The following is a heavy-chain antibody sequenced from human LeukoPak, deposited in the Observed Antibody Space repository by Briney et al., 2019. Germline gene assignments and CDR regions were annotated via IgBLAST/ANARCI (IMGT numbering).Heavy chain of an antibody. Sequence: SETLSLTCTVSDGSISSSSYYWGWIRQPPGKGLEWIGSIYYSGSTYYNPSLKSRVTISVDTSKNQFSLKLSSVTAADTAVYYCARDAYGDFDYWGQGTLVTVSS. CDR2: IYYSGST. CDR1: DGSISSSSYY. V-gene: IGHV4-39*07. D-gene: IGHD4-17*01. J-gene: IGHJ4*02. CDR3: ARDAYGDFDY.